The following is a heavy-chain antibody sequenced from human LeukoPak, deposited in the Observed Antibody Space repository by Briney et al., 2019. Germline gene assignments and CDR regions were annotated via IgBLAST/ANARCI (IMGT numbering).Heavy chain of an antibody. J-gene: IGHJ4*02. D-gene: IGHD3-10*01. CDR2: FDPEDGET. CDR3: ATWPHRRGALQFDY. V-gene: IGHV1-24*01. Sequence: ASVKVSCKVSGYTLTELSMHWVRQAPGKGLEWMGGFDPEDGETIYAQKFQGRVTMTEDTSTDTAYMELSSLRSEDTAVYYCATWPHRRGALQFDYWGQGTLVTVSS. CDR1: GYTLTELS.